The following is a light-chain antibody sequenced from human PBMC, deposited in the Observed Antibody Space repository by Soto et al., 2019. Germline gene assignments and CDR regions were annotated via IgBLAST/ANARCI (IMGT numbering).Light chain of an antibody. Sequence: QSALTQPASVSGSPGQSITISCTGTSSDVGSYNLVSWYQQHPGKAPKLMIHEVSNRPSGVSNRFSGSKSGNTASLTISGLQAEDEADYYCSSYTSSRAYVFGIGTKLTVL. CDR1: SSDVGSYNL. J-gene: IGLJ1*01. V-gene: IGLV2-14*02. CDR2: EVS. CDR3: SSYTSSRAYV.